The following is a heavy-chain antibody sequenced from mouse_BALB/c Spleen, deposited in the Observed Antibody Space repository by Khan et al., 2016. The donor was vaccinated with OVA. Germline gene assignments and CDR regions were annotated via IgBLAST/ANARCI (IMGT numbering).Heavy chain of an antibody. CDR2: ISTGDTYT. CDR1: GFTFSTYA. V-gene: IGHV5-9-3*01. D-gene: IGHD1-1*01. Sequence: EVELVESGGGLVKSGGSLKLSCAASGFTFSTYAMSWVRQTPEKRLEWVATISTGDTYTSYPDSVKGRFTISRDNAKNTLYLQMSSLRSEETAMYYCARPPITTVVATSYWFFDVWGAGTTVTVST. J-gene: IGHJ1*01. CDR3: ARPPITTVVATSYWFFDV.